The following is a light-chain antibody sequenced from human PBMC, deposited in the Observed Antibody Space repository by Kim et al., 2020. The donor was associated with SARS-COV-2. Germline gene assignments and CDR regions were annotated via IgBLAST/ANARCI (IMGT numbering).Light chain of an antibody. J-gene: IGKJ4*01. CDR1: QSVSSD. CDR2: DTS. Sequence: SVSQGESATQSCRAGQSVSSDLAWYQQKPGQTPRLLIYDTSTRATGIPARFSGSGSGTEFTLTISSLQSEDFGVYYCQQYNKWPLTFGGGTKLEI. V-gene: IGKV3-15*01. CDR3: QQYNKWPLT.